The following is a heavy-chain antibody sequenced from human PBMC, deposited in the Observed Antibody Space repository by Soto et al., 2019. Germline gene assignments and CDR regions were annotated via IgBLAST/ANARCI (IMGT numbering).Heavy chain of an antibody. CDR1: GFTFSSYA. CDR2: ISGSGGST. Sequence: GGSLRLSCAASGFTFSSYAMSWVRQAPGKGLEWVSAISGSGGSTYYADSVKGRFTISRNNSKNTLYLQMNSLRAEDTAVYYCARDLSGDYGALDTWGQGTMVTVSS. CDR3: ARDLSGDYGALDT. V-gene: IGHV3-23*01. D-gene: IGHD4-17*01. J-gene: IGHJ3*02.